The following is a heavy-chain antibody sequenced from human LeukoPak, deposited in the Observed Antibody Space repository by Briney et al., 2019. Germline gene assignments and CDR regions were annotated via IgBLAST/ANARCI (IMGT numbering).Heavy chain of an antibody. D-gene: IGHD3-9*01. CDR3: AKVDILTGYYEDY. CDR2: ISGSGGST. J-gene: IGHJ4*02. Sequence: GGSRGLSCPASGFTFSSYAMSWVRKAPGKGLKWVSAISGSGGSTYYADSVKGRFTISRDNSKNTLYLQMNSLRAEDTAVYYCAKVDILTGYYEDYWGQGTLVTVSS. V-gene: IGHV3-23*01. CDR1: GFTFSSYA.